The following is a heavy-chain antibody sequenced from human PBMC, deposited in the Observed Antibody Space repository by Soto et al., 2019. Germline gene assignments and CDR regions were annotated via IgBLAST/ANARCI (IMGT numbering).Heavy chain of an antibody. CDR2: INHSGST. V-gene: IGHV4-34*01. CDR3: ARGLQDLSEEGYGMDV. J-gene: IGHJ6*02. D-gene: IGHD3-16*02. Sequence: SETLSLTCAVYGGSFSGYYWSWIRQPPGKGLEWIGEINHSGSTNYNPSLKSRVTISVDTSKNQFSLKLSSVTAADTAVYYCARGLQDLSEEGYGMDVWGQGTTVTVSS. CDR1: GGSFSGYY.